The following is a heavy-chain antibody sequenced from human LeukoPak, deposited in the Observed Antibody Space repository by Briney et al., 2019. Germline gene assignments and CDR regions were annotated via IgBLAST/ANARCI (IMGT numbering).Heavy chain of an antibody. V-gene: IGHV1-2*06. CDR3: ARFEYSSSHFDY. Sequence: GASVKVSCKASGYTLTGYYIHWVRQAPGQGLEWMGRINPNSDDTYYAQKFQGRVTMTRDTSISTAYMELSSLRSDDTAVYYCARFEYSSSHFDYWGQGTLVTVSS. CDR1: GYTLTGYY. J-gene: IGHJ4*02. D-gene: IGHD6-6*01. CDR2: INPNSDDT.